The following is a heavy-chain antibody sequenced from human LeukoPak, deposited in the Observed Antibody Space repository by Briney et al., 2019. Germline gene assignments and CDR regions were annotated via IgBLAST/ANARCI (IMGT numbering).Heavy chain of an antibody. J-gene: IGHJ4*02. D-gene: IGHD3-16*02. CDR1: GYSISSGYY. V-gene: IGHV4-38-2*02. CDR3: ARLPKPNYDYVWGSYRYTPYYFDY. CDR2: IYHSGST. Sequence: PSETLSLTCTVSGYSISSGYYWGWIRQPPGKGLEWIGRIYHSGSTYYNPSLKSRVTISVDTSKNQFSLKLSSVTAADTAVYYCARLPKPNYDYVWGSYRYTPYYFDYWGQGTLVTVSS.